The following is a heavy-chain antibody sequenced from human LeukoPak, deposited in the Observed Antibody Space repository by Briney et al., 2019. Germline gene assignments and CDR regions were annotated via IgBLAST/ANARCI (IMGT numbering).Heavy chain of an antibody. D-gene: IGHD2-8*01. J-gene: IGHJ5*02. V-gene: IGHV3-11*04. CDR1: GFTFSNAY. CDR2: ISSSASTM. Sequence: KTGGSLRLSCAASGFTFSNAYMSWVRQAPGKGLEWVSYISSSASTMHYADSVKGRFTISRDNVKNSLYLQMNSLRAEDTAVYYCARHNGWYDHWGQGTLVTVSS. CDR3: ARHNGWYDH.